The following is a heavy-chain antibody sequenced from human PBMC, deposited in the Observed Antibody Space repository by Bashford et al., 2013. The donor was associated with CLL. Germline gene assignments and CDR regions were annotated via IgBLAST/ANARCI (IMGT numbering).Heavy chain of an antibody. V-gene: IGHV5-51*01. CDR1: DTALPAYW. J-gene: IGHJ6*02. D-gene: IGHD6-19*01. Sequence: ESLRSPVRVLDTALPAYWIGWVRQMPGKGLEWMGIIYPGDSDTRYSPSFQGQVTISADKSISTAYLQWSSLKASDTAMYYCARRIPSIAVAGNWMEDYYYYGMDVWGQGTTVTVSS. CDR2: IYPGDSDT. CDR3: ARRIPSIAVAGNWMEDYYYYGMDV.